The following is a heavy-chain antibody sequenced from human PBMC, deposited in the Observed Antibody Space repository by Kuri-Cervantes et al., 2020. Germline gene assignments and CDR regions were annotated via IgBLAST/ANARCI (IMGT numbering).Heavy chain of an antibody. CDR2: ISYDGSNK. CDR3: AREGNNWNQRGYFDY. J-gene: IGHJ4*02. V-gene: IGHV3-30*03. D-gene: IGHD1-20*01. Sequence: GSLRLSCTASGFTFSSYGMHWVRQAPGKGLEWVAVISYDGSNKYYADSVKGRFTISRDNSKNTLYLQMNSLRAEDTAVYYCAREGNNWNQRGYFDYWGQGTLVTVSS. CDR1: GFTFSSYG.